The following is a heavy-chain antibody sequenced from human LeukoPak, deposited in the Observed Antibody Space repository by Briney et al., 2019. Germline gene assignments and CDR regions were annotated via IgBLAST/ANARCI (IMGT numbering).Heavy chain of an antibody. CDR3: ARATYYYGSGSPIPDY. D-gene: IGHD3-10*01. V-gene: IGHV4-59*11. CDR1: GGSISTHY. Sequence: SETLSLTCTVSGGSISTHYWSWIRQPPGKGLEWIGDIYYSGSTKYNPSLKSRVTISVDTSKNQVSLKLSSVTAADTAVYYCARATYYYGSGSPIPDYWGQGTLVTVSS. CDR2: IYYSGST. J-gene: IGHJ4*02.